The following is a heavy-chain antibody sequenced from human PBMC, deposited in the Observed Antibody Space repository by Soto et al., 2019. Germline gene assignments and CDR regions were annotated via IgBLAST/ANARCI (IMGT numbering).Heavy chain of an antibody. D-gene: IGHD6-6*01. Sequence: LSLTCTVSGDAIYIGGYYWTWIRQHPGKGLEWIGYIYHTGKTYYNPSLESRVTMSVDTSKNQFSLKLSSVTAADTAVYYCARPAARAARGDWFDPWGQGTLVTVSS. CDR3: ARPAARAARGDWFDP. CDR2: IYHTGKT. J-gene: IGHJ5*02. CDR1: GDAIYIGGYY. V-gene: IGHV4-31*03.